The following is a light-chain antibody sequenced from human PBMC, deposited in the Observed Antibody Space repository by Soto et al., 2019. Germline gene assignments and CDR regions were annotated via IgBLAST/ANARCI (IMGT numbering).Light chain of an antibody. CDR3: QQYNSYPRT. V-gene: IGKV1-5*01. J-gene: IGKJ1*01. CDR1: QSISNW. Sequence: DIQMTQSPSTLSASVGDRVTITCRASQSISNWLAWYQQKPGKAPKLLIYDASSLESGVPSRFSGSGSGTEFTLTIIRLQPDDFATDYCQQYNSYPRTFGQGTKVEIK. CDR2: DAS.